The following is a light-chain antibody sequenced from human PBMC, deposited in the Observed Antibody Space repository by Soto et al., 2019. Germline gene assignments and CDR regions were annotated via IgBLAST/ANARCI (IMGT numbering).Light chain of an antibody. CDR1: QSINLY. CDR2: TAS. V-gene: IGKV1-39*01. Sequence: DIQMTQSPSSLSASVGDRVIITCRAGQSINLYLNWYQQRPGKAPQLLIYTASSLQSGVPSRFSGSGSGTDFTLTISSLRPEDFATYYCQQSYSTVPRTFGQGTKLEIK. CDR3: QQSYSTVPRT. J-gene: IGKJ2*01.